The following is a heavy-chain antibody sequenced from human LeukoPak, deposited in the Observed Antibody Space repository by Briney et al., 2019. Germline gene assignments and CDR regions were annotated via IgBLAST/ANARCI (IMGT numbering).Heavy chain of an antibody. CDR3: ARGSTIFGVVTYDYYFDY. V-gene: IGHV4-34*01. J-gene: IGHJ4*02. CDR1: GGSFSGYY. CDR2: INHSGST. Sequence: SETLSLTCAVYGGSFSGYYWSWIRQPPGKGLEWIGEINHSGSTDYNPSLKSRVTISVDTSKNQFSLKLSSVTAADTAVYYCARGSTIFGVVTYDYYFDYWGQGTLVTVSS. D-gene: IGHD3-3*01.